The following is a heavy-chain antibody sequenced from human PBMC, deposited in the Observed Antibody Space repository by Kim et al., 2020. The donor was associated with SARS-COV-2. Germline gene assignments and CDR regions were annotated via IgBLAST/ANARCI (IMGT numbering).Heavy chain of an antibody. V-gene: IGHV4-38-2*02. CDR2: IYHSGST. CDR1: GYSISSGYY. D-gene: IGHD3-3*01. J-gene: IGHJ4*02. CDR3: ARGGTIFGVVIPDY. Sequence: SETLSLTCTVSGYSISSGYYWGWIRQPPGKGLEWIGSIYHSGSTYYNPSLKSRVTISVDTSKNQFSLKLSSVTAADTAVYYCARGGTIFGVVIPDYWGQGTLVTVSS.